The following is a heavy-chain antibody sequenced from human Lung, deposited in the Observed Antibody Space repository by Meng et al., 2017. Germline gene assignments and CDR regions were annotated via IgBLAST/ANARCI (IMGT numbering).Heavy chain of an antibody. Sequence: QVQLPQSAAGLLMPSETLSLICVVSGGSFSYDYWSWIRQPPGKGLEWIGEINHSGSSNYNPSLESRATISVDTSQNNLSLKLSSVTAADSAVYYCARGPTTMAHDFDYWGQGTLVTVSS. CDR3: ARGPTTMAHDFDY. V-gene: IGHV4-34*02. CDR2: INHSGSS. J-gene: IGHJ4*02. D-gene: IGHD4-11*01. CDR1: GGSFSYDY.